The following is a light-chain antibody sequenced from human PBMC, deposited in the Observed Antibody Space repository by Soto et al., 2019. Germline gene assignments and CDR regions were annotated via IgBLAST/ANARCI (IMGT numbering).Light chain of an antibody. CDR1: SSDVGAYNY. J-gene: IGLJ1*01. CDR2: DVS. CDR3: NSYTSSNSYV. V-gene: IGLV2-14*03. Sequence: QSVLTQPDSVSGSPGQSITISCTGTSSDVGAYNYVSWYQQHPGKAPKLMIYDVSNRPSGVSSRFSGSKSGNTASLSISWLQAEDEADYFCNSYTSSNSYVFGNGTKVTVL.